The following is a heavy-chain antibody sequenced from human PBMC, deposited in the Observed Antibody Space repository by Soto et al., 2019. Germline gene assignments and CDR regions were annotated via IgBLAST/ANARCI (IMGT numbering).Heavy chain of an antibody. Sequence: QVYLVESGGGVVQPGRSLRLSCAASGFTFSSYGMHWVRQAPGKGLEWVATISHDGRTEHSADSVKGRLTISRDNSKNTLFLQMNSLRAEDTAVYYCAKDPDTAILTPGWFDPWGQGTLVTVSS. J-gene: IGHJ5*02. CDR3: AKDPDTAILTPGWFDP. CDR2: ISHDGRTE. CDR1: GFTFSSYG. V-gene: IGHV3-30*18. D-gene: IGHD5-18*01.